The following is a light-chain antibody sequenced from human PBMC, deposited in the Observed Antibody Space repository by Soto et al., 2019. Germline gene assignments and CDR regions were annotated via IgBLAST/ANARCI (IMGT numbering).Light chain of an antibody. CDR2: KVS. CDR1: ERLVHNDGNTY. J-gene: IGKJ5*01. Sequence: DVVMTQSQLSLPVTLGEAASISWRSSERLVHNDGNTYLSWFLQRPGQSPRRLIYKVSNRESGVPDRFSGSGSGTDFTLKISRVEAEDVGVYYCMQGTHWPSITFGQGTRLGIK. CDR3: MQGTHWPSIT. V-gene: IGKV2-30*02.